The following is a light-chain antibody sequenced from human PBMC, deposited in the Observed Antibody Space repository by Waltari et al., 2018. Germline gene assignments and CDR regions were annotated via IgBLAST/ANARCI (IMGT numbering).Light chain of an antibody. CDR3: LLSYSLARLWV. J-gene: IGLJ3*02. CDR1: TGPVTSGHF. V-gene: IGLV7-46*01. CDR2: DTS. Sequence: QAVVTQEPSLTVSPGGTVTLTCGSSTGPVTSGHFAFWFQQKTGQAPRALIYDTSNRSSWTPARFSGSLLGGKAALTLSGAQPEDEAEYHCLLSYSLARLWVFGGGTRLTVL.